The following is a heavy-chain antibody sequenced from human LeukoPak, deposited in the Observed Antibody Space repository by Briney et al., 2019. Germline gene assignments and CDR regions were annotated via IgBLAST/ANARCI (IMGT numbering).Heavy chain of an antibody. CDR1: GGSFSDYY. J-gene: IGHJ6*03. CDR3: AREKGYSYARGYYYYYMDV. V-gene: IGHV4-34*01. Sequence: PSETLSLTCAVYGGSFSDYYWSWIRQPPGKGLEWIGEINQSGSTNYNPSLKSRVTISVDTSKNQFSLKLSSVTAADTAVYYCAREKGYSYARGYYYYYMDVWGKGTTVTVSS. D-gene: IGHD5-18*01. CDR2: INQSGST.